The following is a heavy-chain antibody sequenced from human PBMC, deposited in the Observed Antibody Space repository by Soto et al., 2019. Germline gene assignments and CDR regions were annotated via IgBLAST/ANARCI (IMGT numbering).Heavy chain of an antibody. D-gene: IGHD2-2*02. CDR1: GFTFRSYA. V-gene: IGHV3-23*01. CDR3: ERYRNTPFDY. J-gene: IGHJ4*02. Sequence: GGSLRLSCAASGFTFRSYAMSWVRQAPGKGLEWVSGISDSDGSTYYADSVKGRFTISRDDSKNTLYLQMNSLRAEDTAVFYCERYRNTPFDYWGQGTLVTVSS. CDR2: ISDSDGST.